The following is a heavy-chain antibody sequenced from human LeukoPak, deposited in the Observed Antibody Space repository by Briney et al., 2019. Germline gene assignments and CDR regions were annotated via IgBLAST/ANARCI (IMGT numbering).Heavy chain of an antibody. CDR1: GFTFNTFW. J-gene: IGHJ4*02. CDR3: ARGHYYFDY. V-gene: IGHV3-7*01. CDR2: IKQDGSEK. Sequence: GGSLRLSCAASGFTFNTFWMSWVRQAPGKGLEWVANIKQDGSEKYYVDSVKGRFTIARDSAMNSLYLQMNSLRGEDTAVYYCARGHYYFDYWGRGTLITVSS.